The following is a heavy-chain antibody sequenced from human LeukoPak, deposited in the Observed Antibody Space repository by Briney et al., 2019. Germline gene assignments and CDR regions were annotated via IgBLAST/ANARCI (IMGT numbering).Heavy chain of an antibody. J-gene: IGHJ5*02. CDR2: IYYSGST. D-gene: IGHD3-10*01. Sequence: SQTLSLTCTVSGGSISSGDYYWSWIRQPPGKGLEWIGYIYYSGSTYYNPSLKSRVTISVDTSKNQFSLKLGSVTAADTAVYYCARSHMVRGVIFHEIARFDPWGQGTLVTVSS. CDR3: ARSHMVRGVIFHEIARFDP. CDR1: GGSISSGDYY. V-gene: IGHV4-30-4*01.